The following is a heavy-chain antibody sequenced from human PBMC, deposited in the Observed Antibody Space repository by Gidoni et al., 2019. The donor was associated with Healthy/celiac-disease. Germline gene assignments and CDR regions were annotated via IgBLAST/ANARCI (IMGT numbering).Heavy chain of an antibody. CDR1: GLTFSSYA. J-gene: IGHJ5*02. D-gene: IGHD2-2*01. V-gene: IGHV3-23*01. Sequence: EVQLLESGGGLVQPGGSLRLSCAVSGLTFSSYARRCVRQAPGKGLEWVSAISGSGGSTYYADSVKGRFTIYRDNSKNTLYLQMNSLRAEDTAVYYCAKTEYPNWFDPWGQGTLVTVSS. CDR2: ISGSGGST. CDR3: AKTEYPNWFDP.